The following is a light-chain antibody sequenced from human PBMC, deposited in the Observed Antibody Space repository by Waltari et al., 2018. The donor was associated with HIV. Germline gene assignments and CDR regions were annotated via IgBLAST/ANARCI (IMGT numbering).Light chain of an antibody. CDR3: GTWDPRMGAAV. CDR1: SCTIRNSY. Sequence: QPVLTQPPSVSAAPGQKVATSVSGRSCTIRNSYVTWYQHVPGAAPRLLIYGNEKRPSGIPDRFSGSKSGTSATLGISGLQTGDGADYYCGTWDPRMGAAVFGGGTKVTVL. CDR2: GNE. J-gene: IGLJ3*02. V-gene: IGLV1-51*01.